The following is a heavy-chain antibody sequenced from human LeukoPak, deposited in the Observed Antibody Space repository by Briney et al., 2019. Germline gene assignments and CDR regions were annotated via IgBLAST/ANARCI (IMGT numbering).Heavy chain of an antibody. Sequence: SETLSLTCTVSGGSLSPYFWTWIRQPPGKGLEWIGYIRYTGSTYYNPSLQSRVTMSVDTSKNQFSLKLTSVTAADTAVYYCTTTSGTSPIDSWGQGTLVTVSS. V-gene: IGHV4-59*03. D-gene: IGHD1-1*01. CDR1: GGSLSPYF. J-gene: IGHJ4*02. CDR3: TTTSGTSPIDS. CDR2: IRYTGST.